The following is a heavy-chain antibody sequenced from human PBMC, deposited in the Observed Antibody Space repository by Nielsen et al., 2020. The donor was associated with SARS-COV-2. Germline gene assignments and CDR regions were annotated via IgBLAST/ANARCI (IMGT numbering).Heavy chain of an antibody. CDR2: ISWNSGSM. CDR3: AKDKGAYSSSIGMDV. D-gene: IGHD6-6*01. CDR1: GFTFDDYA. J-gene: IGHJ6*02. Sequence: SLKISCAASGFTFDDYAMHWVRQAPGKGLEWVSGISWNSGSMGYADSVKGRFTISRDNAKNSLYLQMNSLRAEDAALYYCAKDKGAYSSSIGMDVWGQGTTVTVSS. V-gene: IGHV3-9*01.